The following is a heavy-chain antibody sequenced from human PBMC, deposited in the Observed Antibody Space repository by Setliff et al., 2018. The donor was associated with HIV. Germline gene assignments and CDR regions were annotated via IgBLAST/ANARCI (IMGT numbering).Heavy chain of an antibody. V-gene: IGHV5-51*01. Sequence: PGESLKISCKGSGYSFISYWIGWVRQMPGKGLEWMGIIYPGDSNTKYSPSFQGQVTLSVDKSISTAYLQWSSLKAADTAVYYCVRTNYYYYYMDVWGKGTTVTVSS. CDR2: IYPGDSNT. CDR3: VRTNYYYYYMDV. CDR1: GYSFISYW. J-gene: IGHJ6*03.